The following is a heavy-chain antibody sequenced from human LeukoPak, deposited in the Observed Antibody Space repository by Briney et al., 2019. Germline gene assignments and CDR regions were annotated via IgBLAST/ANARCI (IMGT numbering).Heavy chain of an antibody. J-gene: IGHJ4*02. V-gene: IGHV3-21*01. CDR1: GFTFSSYS. D-gene: IGHD3-22*01. Sequence: GGSLRLSCAASGFTFSSYSMNWVRQAPGKGLEWVSSISSSSSYICYADSVKGRFTISRDNAKNSLYLQMNSLRAEDTAVYYCARVYYYDSSGALTPDYWGQGALVTVSS. CDR3: ARVYYYDSSGALTPDY. CDR2: ISSSSSYI.